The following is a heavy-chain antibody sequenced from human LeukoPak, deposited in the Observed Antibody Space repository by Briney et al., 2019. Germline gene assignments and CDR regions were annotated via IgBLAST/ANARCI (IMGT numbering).Heavy chain of an antibody. CDR2: IIPIFGTA. CDR3: ARDGYYDSSGYPPPQDV. J-gene: IGHJ6*04. CDR1: GGTFSSYA. Sequence: SVKVSCKASGGTFSSYAISWVRQAPGQGLEWMGRIIPIFGTANYAQKLQGRVTITADKSTSTAYMELSSLRSEDTAVYYCARDGYYDSSGYPPPQDVWGKGTTVTVSS. D-gene: IGHD3-22*01. V-gene: IGHV1-69*06.